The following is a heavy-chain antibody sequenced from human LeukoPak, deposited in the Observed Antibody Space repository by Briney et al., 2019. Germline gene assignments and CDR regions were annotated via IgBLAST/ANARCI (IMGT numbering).Heavy chain of an antibody. V-gene: IGHV3-7*01. CDR1: GFTFSSYW. CDR3: VRDSSPYERPSSYYDAFDI. J-gene: IGHJ3*02. CDR2: IKKDGSQT. D-gene: IGHD3-22*01. Sequence: SGGSLRLSCAASGFTFSSYWMSWVRQAPGKGLEWVANIKKDGSQTHYLDSVQGRFTISRDNAKNSLYLQMNSLRVEDTAVYYCVRDSSPYERPSSYYDAFDIWGHGTVVTVS.